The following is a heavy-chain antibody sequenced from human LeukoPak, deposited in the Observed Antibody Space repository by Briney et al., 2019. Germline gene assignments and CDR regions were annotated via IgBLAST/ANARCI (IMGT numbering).Heavy chain of an antibody. CDR1: GASISSSY. V-gene: IGHV4-59*01. J-gene: IGHJ4*02. D-gene: IGHD3-22*01. Sequence: SETLSLTCSVSGASISSSYWSWIRQPPGKGLEWIGYIYNSGTTNYNPSLKSRVTISADTSKNQFSLKLSSVTAADTAVYYCARLYYYVGSGSWWGQGTLVTVSS. CDR2: IYNSGTT. CDR3: ARLYYYVGSGSW.